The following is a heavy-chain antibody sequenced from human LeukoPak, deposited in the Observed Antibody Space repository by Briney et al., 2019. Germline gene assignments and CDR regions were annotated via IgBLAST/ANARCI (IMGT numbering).Heavy chain of an antibody. D-gene: IGHD3-10*01. CDR1: GYTFTSYG. CDR2: ISAYNGNT. Sequence: GASVKVSCKASGYTFTSYGISWVRQAPGQGLEWMGWISAYNGNTNYAQKLQGRVTMTTDTSTSTAYMELRSLRSDDTAVYYCARPFYGPGSYYSLPYFDYWGQGTLVTVSS. CDR3: ARPFYGPGSYYSLPYFDY. J-gene: IGHJ4*02. V-gene: IGHV1-18*01.